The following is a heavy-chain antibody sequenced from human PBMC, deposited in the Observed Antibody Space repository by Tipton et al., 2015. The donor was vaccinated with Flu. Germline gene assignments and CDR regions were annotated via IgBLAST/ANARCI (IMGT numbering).Heavy chain of an antibody. CDR2: IYTSGST. CDR1: GGSISSYY. Sequence: LRLSCTVSGGSISSYYWSWLRQPAGKGLEWIGRIYTSGSTNYNPSLKSRVTMSVDTSKNQFSLKLSSVTAADTAVYYCAREGSSWYRHWYYGMDVWGQGTTVTVSS. V-gene: IGHV4-4*07. J-gene: IGHJ6*02. D-gene: IGHD6-13*01. CDR3: AREGSSWYRHWYYGMDV.